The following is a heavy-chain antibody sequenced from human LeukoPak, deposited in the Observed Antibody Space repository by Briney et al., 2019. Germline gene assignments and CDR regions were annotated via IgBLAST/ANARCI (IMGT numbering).Heavy chain of an antibody. V-gene: IGHV3-7*03. CDR1: GFTFSRYW. J-gene: IGHJ4*02. D-gene: IGHD6-13*01. CDR2: IRQDGDTK. CDR3: ARSLPYGTTWYGRSDF. Sequence: GGSLRLSCAASGFTFSRYWMSWVRQAPGKGLEWVANIRQDGDTKYYVDSVKGRFTISRDNAMNSLYLQMNSLRAEDTAIYYCARSLPYGTTWYGRSDFWGQGTLVTVSS.